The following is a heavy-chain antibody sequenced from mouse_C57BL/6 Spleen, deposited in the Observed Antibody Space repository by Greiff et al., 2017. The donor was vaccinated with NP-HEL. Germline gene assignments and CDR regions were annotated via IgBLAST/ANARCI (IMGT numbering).Heavy chain of an antibody. J-gene: IGHJ2*01. Sequence: QVQLQQSGAELVRPGASVTLSCKASGYTFTDYEMHWVKQTPVHGLEWIGAIDPETGGTAYNQKFKGKAILTADKSSSTAYMELRSLTSEDSAVYYCTRLKAYYSNYWGQGTTLTVSS. V-gene: IGHV1-15*01. CDR1: GYTFTDYE. CDR3: TRLKAYYSNY. CDR2: IDPETGGT. D-gene: IGHD2-5*01.